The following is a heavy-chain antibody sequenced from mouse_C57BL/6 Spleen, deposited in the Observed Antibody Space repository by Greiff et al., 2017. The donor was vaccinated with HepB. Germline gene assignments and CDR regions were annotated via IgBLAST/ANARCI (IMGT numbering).Heavy chain of an antibody. CDR3: ARSEGVRLRYYFDY. V-gene: IGHV1-55*01. CDR2: IYPGSGST. D-gene: IGHD1-2*01. Sequence: QVQLQQPGAELVKPGASVKMSCKASGYTFTSYWITWVKQRPGQGLEWIGDIYPGSGSTNYNEKFKSKATLTVDTSSSTAYMQLSSLTSEDSAVYYCARSEGVRLRYYFDYWGQGTTLTVSS. CDR1: GYTFTSYW. J-gene: IGHJ2*01.